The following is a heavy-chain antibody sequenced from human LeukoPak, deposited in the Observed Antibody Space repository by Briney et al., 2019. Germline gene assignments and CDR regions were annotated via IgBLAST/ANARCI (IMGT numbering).Heavy chain of an antibody. CDR3: ARHLSGVTGYTYGRGIDY. Sequence: GGSLRLSCAASRFTFSNYWMSWVRQAPGKGLEWVANIKQDGSEKYYVDSVKGRFTISRDNAKNSLYLQMNSLRAEDTAVYYCARHLSGVTGYTYGRGIDYWGQGTLVTVSS. V-gene: IGHV3-7*01. CDR2: IKQDGSEK. J-gene: IGHJ4*02. D-gene: IGHD5-18*01. CDR1: RFTFSNYW.